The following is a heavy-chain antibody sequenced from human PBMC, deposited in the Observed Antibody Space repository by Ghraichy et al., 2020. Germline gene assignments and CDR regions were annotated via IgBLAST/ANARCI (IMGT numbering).Heavy chain of an antibody. CDR3: ARLLYDSRGYYYFDF. J-gene: IGHJ4*02. CDR1: GGSIISSTYY. V-gene: IGHV4-39*01. D-gene: IGHD3-22*01. CDR2: IHYSGST. Sequence: SETLSFTCTVSGGSIISSTYYWGWIRQPPGKGLEWIGSIHYSGSTYDNPSLKGRVTRSVDTSKSQFSLKLSSATAADTAVYYCARLLYDSRGYYYFDFWGRVTLVTVSS.